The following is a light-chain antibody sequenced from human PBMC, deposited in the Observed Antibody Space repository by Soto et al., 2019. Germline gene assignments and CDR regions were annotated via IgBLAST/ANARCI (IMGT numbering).Light chain of an antibody. J-gene: IGKJ5*01. CDR3: QQYNNWPIT. CDR2: DVS. Sequence: ETVLTPSPANLSVSTVARAPLSGRASETVSTNLAWYQQRPGQAPRLLIYDVSTGATGLPARFSGSGSGKQFTLTIRSLKSEDFAVYYCQQYNNWPITFGQGTRLEIK. CDR1: ETVSTN. V-gene: IGKV3-15*01.